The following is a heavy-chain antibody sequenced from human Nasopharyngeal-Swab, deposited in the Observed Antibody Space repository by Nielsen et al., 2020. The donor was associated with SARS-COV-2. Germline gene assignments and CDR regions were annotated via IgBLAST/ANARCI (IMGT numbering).Heavy chain of an antibody. J-gene: IGHJ5*02. CDR1: GDSTSSSSYY. D-gene: IGHD1-26*01. Sequence: SETLSLTCTVSGDSTSSSSYYWGWIRQPPGKGLEWIGSMYYSGSTYYNASLKSRVTISVDTSKNQFSLKLSSVTAADTAVYYCARQGGGSYYDNWFDPWGQGTLVTVSS. CDR3: ARQGGGSYYDNWFDP. CDR2: MYYSGST. V-gene: IGHV4-39*01.